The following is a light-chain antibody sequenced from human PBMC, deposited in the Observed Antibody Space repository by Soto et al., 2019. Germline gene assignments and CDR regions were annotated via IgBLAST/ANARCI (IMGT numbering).Light chain of an antibody. Sequence: EIVLTQSPATLSFSPGERATLSCRASQSVSSYLAWYQQKPGQAPRLLIYDASNRATGIPARFSGSGSGTDFTLTISSLEPEDFAVYYCQHRSNWPRTFGQGTKLEIK. V-gene: IGKV3-11*01. CDR2: DAS. CDR3: QHRSNWPRT. CDR1: QSVSSY. J-gene: IGKJ2*01.